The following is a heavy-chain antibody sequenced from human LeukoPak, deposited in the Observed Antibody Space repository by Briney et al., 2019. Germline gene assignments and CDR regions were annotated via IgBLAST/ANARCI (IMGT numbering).Heavy chain of an antibody. CDR2: IRYDGSNK. Sequence: GGSLRLSCAASGFTFSSYGMHWVRQAPGKGLEWVAFIRYDGSNKYYADSVKGRFTISRDNSKNTLYLQMNSLRAEDTAVYYCARAVYCSSTSCLYYFDYWGQGTLVTVSS. J-gene: IGHJ4*02. V-gene: IGHV3-30*02. CDR3: ARAVYCSSTSCLYYFDY. D-gene: IGHD2-2*01. CDR1: GFTFSSYG.